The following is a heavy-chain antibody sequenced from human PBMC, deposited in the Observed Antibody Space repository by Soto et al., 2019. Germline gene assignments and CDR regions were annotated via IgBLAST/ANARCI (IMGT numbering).Heavy chain of an antibody. J-gene: IGHJ4*02. CDR2: IRGEAYGGTT. CDR1: GLSFGIYT. Sequence: GGSLRLSCSASGLSFGIYTISWFRQAPGKGLEWLGFIRGEAYGGTTEYAASVKGRFTISRDDSKGIAYLQMNSLKTEDTAVYYCCSPKPSYATSLYYFDNWGQGTLVTVSS. CDR3: CSPKPSYATSLYYFDN. V-gene: IGHV3-49*03. D-gene: IGHD2-2*01.